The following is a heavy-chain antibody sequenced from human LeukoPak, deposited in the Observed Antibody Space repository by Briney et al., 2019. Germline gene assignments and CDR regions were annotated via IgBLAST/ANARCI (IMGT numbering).Heavy chain of an antibody. CDR3: ARHGIQLWYQFDY. D-gene: IGHD5-18*01. J-gene: IGHJ4*02. Sequence: SETLSLTCAVSGYSISSGYYWGCIRQPPGKGLEWIGSIYHSGSTYYNPSLKSRVTISVDTSKNQFSLKLSSVTAADTAVYYCARHGIQLWYQFDYWGQGTLVTVSS. V-gene: IGHV4-38-2*01. CDR2: IYHSGST. CDR1: GYSISSGYY.